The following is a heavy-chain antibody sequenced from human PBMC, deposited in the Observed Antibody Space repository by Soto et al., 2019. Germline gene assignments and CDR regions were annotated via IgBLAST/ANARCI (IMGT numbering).Heavy chain of an antibody. Sequence: QVQLVQSGAEVKKPGASVKVSCKASGYTFTSYGISWVRQAPGQGLEWMGWISAYNGNTNYAQKLQGRVTMTTDTSTSTAYMELRSLRSDDTAVYYCARAPPDGWEPPLHYFDYWGQGTLVTVSS. J-gene: IGHJ4*02. CDR2: ISAYNGNT. CDR1: GYTFTSYG. V-gene: IGHV1-18*01. CDR3: ARAPPDGWEPPLHYFDY. D-gene: IGHD1-26*01.